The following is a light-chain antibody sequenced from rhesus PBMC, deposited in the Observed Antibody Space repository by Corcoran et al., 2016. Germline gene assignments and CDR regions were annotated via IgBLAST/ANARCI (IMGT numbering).Light chain of an antibody. V-gene: IGKV3-24*04. CDR2: SGS. Sequence: ETVVTQSTATLALSPGERATLSCRASQSVGSNLAWYQQKPVQSPRLLIYSGSSRTTGIPDRFSGSRSGTACTRTISSLEPEDVGIYYCQQSSDSWTFGQGTKVEI. CDR3: QQSSDSWT. CDR1: QSVGSN. J-gene: IGKJ1*01.